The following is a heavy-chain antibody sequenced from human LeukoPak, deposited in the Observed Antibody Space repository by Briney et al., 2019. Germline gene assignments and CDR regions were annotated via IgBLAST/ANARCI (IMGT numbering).Heavy chain of an antibody. CDR2: ISYDGSNK. J-gene: IGHJ4*02. Sequence: PGGSLRLSCAASGFTFSSYAMHWVRQAPGKGLEWVAVISYDGSNKYYADSVKGRFTISRDNSKNTLYLQMNSLRAEDTAVYYCASDSGTWSYFDYWGQGTLVTVSS. CDR3: ASDSGTWSYFDY. CDR1: GFTFSSYA. V-gene: IGHV3-30-3*01. D-gene: IGHD2-15*01.